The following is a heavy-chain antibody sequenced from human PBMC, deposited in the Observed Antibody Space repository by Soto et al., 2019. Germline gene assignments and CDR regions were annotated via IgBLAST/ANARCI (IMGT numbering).Heavy chain of an antibody. V-gene: IGHV1-8*01. CDR2: MNPNSGNT. CDR3: ARAPPLRFLGWLLSSDYYGMDV. J-gene: IGHJ6*02. D-gene: IGHD3-3*01. Sequence: QVQLVQSGAEVKKPGASVKVSCKASGYTFTSYDINWVRQATGQGLEWMGWMNPNSGNTGYAQKFQGRVTMTRNTTISTAYMELHSLRSEETVVYYCARAPPLRFLGWLLSSDYYGMDVWGQGTTVTVSS. CDR1: GYTFTSYD.